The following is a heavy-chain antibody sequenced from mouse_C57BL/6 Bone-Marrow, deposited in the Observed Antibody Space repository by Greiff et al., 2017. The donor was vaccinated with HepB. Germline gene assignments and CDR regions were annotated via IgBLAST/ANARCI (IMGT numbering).Heavy chain of an antibody. CDR1: GYTFTTYP. V-gene: IGHV1-47*01. J-gene: IGHJ4*01. CDR2: FHPYNDDT. Sequence: VQLQQSGAELVKPGASVKMSCKASGYTFTTYPIEWMKQNHGKSLEWIGNFHPYNDDTKYNEKFKGKATFTVEKSSSTVYLELSRLTSDDSAVYYCARSLANWENSYAMDYWGQGTSVTVSS. D-gene: IGHD4-1*01. CDR3: ARSLANWENSYAMDY.